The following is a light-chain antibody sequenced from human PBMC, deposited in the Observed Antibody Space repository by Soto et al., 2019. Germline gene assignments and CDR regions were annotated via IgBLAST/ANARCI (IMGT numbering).Light chain of an antibody. J-gene: IGLJ2*01. Sequence: QSVLTQSPSVSGAPGQRVTISCTGSSSNIGADYDVHWYQQFPGTAPKLLIYGNNNRPSGVPDRFSGSKSGTSASLAITVLQAEDEADYYCQSYDSSLSGVVFGGGTKLTVL. CDR1: SSNIGADYD. V-gene: IGLV1-40*01. CDR3: QSYDSSLSGVV. CDR2: GNN.